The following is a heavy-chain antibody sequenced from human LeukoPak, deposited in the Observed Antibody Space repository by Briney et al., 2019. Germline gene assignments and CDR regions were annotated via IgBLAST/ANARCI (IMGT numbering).Heavy chain of an antibody. J-gene: IGHJ4*02. CDR1: GGSISSSSYY. CDR2: IYYSGST. Sequence: SETLSLTCTVSGGSISSSSYYWGWIRQPPGKGLEWIGSIYYSGSTYYNPSLKSRVTISVDTSKNQFSLKLSSVTAADTAVYYCARRGFGESQKGGTSLDYWGQGTLVTVSS. D-gene: IGHD3-10*01. V-gene: IGHV4-39*01. CDR3: ARRGFGESQKGGTSLDY.